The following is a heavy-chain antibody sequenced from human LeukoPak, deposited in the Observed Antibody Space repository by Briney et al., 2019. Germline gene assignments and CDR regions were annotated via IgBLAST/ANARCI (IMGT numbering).Heavy chain of an antibody. D-gene: IGHD2-21*02. CDR1: GASISSYY. Sequence: PSETLSLTCTVSGASISSYYWTRIRQPAGKGPEWIGRIHTSGSTNYNPSLKSRVNMSVDTSKNQFSLKLNSVTAADTAVYYCARVTDPRYNWFDPWGQGTLVTVSS. CDR3: ARVTDPRYNWFDP. V-gene: IGHV4-4*07. J-gene: IGHJ5*02. CDR2: IHTSGST.